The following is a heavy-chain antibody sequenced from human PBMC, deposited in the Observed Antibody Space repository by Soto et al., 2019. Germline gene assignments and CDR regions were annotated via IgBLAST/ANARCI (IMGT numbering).Heavy chain of an antibody. CDR1: GGSISSGGYY. CDR2: IYYSGST. V-gene: IGHV4-31*03. CDR3: ARGRDGDPAGWFDP. Sequence: QVQLQESGPGLVKPSQTLSLTCTVSGGSISSGGYYWSWIRQHPGKGLEWIGYIYYSGSTYYNPSLRSRVTISVDTSKKQFTLKLSSVTAADTAVYYCARGRDGDPAGWFDPWGQGTLVTVSS. J-gene: IGHJ5*02. D-gene: IGHD4-17*01.